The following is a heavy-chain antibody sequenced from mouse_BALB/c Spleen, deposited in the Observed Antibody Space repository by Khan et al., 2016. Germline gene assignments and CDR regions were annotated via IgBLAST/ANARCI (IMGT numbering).Heavy chain of an antibody. CDR1: GYSITSGYY. J-gene: IGHJ3*01. D-gene: IGHD4-1*01. Sequence: EVQLQESGPGLVKPSQSLSLTCSVTGYSITSGYYWNWIRQFPGNKLEWMGYISYDGTNYYNPSLKNRISITRDTSKNQFFLKLNSVTSEDTATXDWARDGVTGTFAYWGQGTLVTVSA. CDR3: ARDGVTGTFAY. V-gene: IGHV3-6*02. CDR2: ISYDGTN.